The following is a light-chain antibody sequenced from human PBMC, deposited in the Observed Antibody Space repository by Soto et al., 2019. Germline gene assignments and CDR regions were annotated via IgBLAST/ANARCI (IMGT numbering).Light chain of an antibody. CDR2: GNS. V-gene: IGLV1-40*01. CDR1: SSNIGAGYD. Sequence: QSVLTRPPPVSGAPGQRVTISCTGSSSNIGAGYDVHWYQQLPGTAPKLLIYGNSNRPSRVPDRFSGSKSGTSAPLAITGLQAEDGADYYCQSYDSSLSGYVVFGGGTKVTVL. CDR3: QSYDSSLSGYVV. J-gene: IGLJ2*01.